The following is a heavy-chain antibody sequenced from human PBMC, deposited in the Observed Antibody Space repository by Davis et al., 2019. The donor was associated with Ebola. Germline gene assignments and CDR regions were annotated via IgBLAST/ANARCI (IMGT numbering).Heavy chain of an antibody. D-gene: IGHD3-22*01. CDR2: IIPIFGTA. CDR1: GGTFSSYA. Sequence: SVKVSCKASGGTFSSYAISWVRQAPGQGLEWMGGIIPIFGTANYAQKFQGRVTITADESTSTAYMELSSLRSEDTAVYYCARDRYFDSSGFYFESEFWGQGTLVTVSS. J-gene: IGHJ1*01. CDR3: ARDRYFDSSGFYFESEF. V-gene: IGHV1-69*13.